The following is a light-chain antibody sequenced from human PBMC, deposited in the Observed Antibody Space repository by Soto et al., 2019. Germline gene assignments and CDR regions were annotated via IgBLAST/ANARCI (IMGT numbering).Light chain of an antibody. V-gene: IGLV2-14*01. CDR1: SSDVGGYNY. CDR3: SSYTSSSTLSV. Sequence: QSVLTQPASVSGSPGQSITISRTGTSSDVGGYNYVSWYQQHPGKAPKLMIYDVSNRPSGVSNRFSGSKSGNTASLTISGLQAEDEADYYCSSYTSSSTLSVFGGGTKVTVL. J-gene: IGLJ2*01. CDR2: DVS.